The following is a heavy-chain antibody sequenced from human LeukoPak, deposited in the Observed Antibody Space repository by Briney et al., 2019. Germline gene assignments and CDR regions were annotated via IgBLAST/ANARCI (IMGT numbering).Heavy chain of an antibody. Sequence: GGSLRLSCAASGFTVSSNYMSWVRQAPGKGLEWVSVIYSGGSTYYADSVKGRFTISRDNSKNTLYLQMNSLRAEDTAVYYCARALMAVVPAALGYWGQGTLVTVSS. CDR2: IYSGGST. J-gene: IGHJ4*02. CDR3: ARALMAVVPAALGY. V-gene: IGHV3-53*01. CDR1: GFTVSSNY. D-gene: IGHD2-2*01.